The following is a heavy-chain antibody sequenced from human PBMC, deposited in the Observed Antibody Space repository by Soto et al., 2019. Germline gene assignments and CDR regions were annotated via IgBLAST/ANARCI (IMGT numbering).Heavy chain of an antibody. V-gene: IGHV3-23*01. Sequence: EVQLLESGGGLVQPGGSLRLSCAASGFTFSIYAMNWVRQAPGKGLEWVSVISGSGGSTYYADSVKGRFTISTDNSKNTLYLQMNSLRAEDTAVYYCARRTVGWYFDLWGRGTLVTVSS. CDR3: ARRTVGWYFDL. CDR1: GFTFSIYA. CDR2: ISGSGGST. D-gene: IGHD4-17*01. J-gene: IGHJ2*01.